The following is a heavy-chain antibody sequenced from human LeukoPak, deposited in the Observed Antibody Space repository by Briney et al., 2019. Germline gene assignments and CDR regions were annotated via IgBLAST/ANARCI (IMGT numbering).Heavy chain of an antibody. Sequence: SETLSLTCAVYGGPFSDHSWSWIRQRPGTGLEWIGEVHRGGSTNYTPSLKSRVTISIDTSKNQFSLQMESATAADTSLYYCARGHLRSGDFLGFDAWGQGTLVTV. J-gene: IGHJ4*02. D-gene: IGHD1-26*01. CDR2: VHRGGST. CDR1: GGPFSDHS. V-gene: IGHV4-34*01. CDR3: ARGHLRSGDFLGFDA.